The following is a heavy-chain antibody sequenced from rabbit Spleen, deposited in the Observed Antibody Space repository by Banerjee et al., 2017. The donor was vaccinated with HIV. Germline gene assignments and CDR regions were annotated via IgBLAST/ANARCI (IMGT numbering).Heavy chain of an antibody. Sequence: QEQLEESGGGLVKPGGTLTLTCTASGFSFSSSYYMCWVRQAPGKGLEWIACIYTTSGGTYYASWAKGRFTISKTSSTTVTLEMTSLTAADTATYFCARGSAAMTMVITGYYLNLWGPGTLVTVS. CDR3: ARGSAAMTMVITGYYLNL. V-gene: IGHV1S45*01. CDR2: IYTTSGGT. D-gene: IGHD2-1*01. CDR1: GFSFSSSYY. J-gene: IGHJ4*01.